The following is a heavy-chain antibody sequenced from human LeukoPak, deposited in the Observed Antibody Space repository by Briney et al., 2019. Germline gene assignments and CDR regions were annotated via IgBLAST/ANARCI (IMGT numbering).Heavy chain of an antibody. V-gene: IGHV4-39*01. CDR1: GGSISSSSGCY. J-gene: IGHJ6*02. Sequence: SETLSLTCTVSGGSISSSSGCYWGWIRQPPGKGLEWVGSIYYGESKHYSPSLTSRITISVDTSKNQFSLKLTSVTAADTAVYYCARGGVLVVTAIPTSPTSYYYYGMDVWGQGTTVTVSS. CDR2: IYYGESK. D-gene: IGHD2-21*02. CDR3: ARGGVLVVTAIPTSPTSYYYYGMDV.